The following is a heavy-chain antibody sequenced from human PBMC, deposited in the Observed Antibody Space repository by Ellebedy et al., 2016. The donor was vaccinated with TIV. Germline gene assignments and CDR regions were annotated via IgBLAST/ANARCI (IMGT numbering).Heavy chain of an antibody. J-gene: IGHJ4*02. D-gene: IGHD1-26*01. V-gene: IGHV3-11*01. CDR3: ARVGGEWELLWDFDY. CDR1: GFTFSDYY. CDR2: ISSSGSTI. Sequence: GESLKISCAASGFTFSDYYMSWIRQAPGKGLEWVSYISSSGSTIYYADSVKGRFTISRDNAKNSLYLQMNSLRAEDTAVYYCARVGGEWELLWDFDYWGQGTLVTVSS.